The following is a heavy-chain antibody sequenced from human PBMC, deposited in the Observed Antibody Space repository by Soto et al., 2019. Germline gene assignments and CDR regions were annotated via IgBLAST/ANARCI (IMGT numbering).Heavy chain of an antibody. V-gene: IGHV3-13*01. CDR2: IGTAGDT. Sequence: EVQLVESGGGLVQPGGSLRLSCAASGFTFSSYDMHWVRQATRKGLEWVSAIGTAGDTYYPGSVKGRFTISRENAKNSLYLQINGLRAEDTAVYYCARGADGADAFDIWGQGTMVTVSS. D-gene: IGHD3-10*01. J-gene: IGHJ3*02. CDR1: GFTFSSYD. CDR3: ARGADGADAFDI.